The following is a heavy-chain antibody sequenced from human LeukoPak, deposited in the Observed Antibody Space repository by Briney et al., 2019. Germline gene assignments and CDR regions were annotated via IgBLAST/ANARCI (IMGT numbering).Heavy chain of an antibody. CDR2: ISYDGSDK. V-gene: IGHV3-30*18. J-gene: IGHJ4*02. CDR1: GFTFSSYG. D-gene: IGHD2-15*01. CDR3: AKDLGALDVLFDY. Sequence: GGSLRLSCAASGFTFSSYGMHWVRQAPGKGLEWVAVISYDGSDKYYADSVKGRFTISRDNSKNTLYLQMNSLRAEDTAVYYCAKDLGALDVLFDYWGQGTLVTVSS.